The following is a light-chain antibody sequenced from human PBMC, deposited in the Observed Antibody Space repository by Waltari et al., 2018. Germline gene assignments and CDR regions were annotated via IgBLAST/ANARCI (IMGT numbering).Light chain of an antibody. CDR2: GAS. Sequence: EIVLTQSPGTLSLSPGERATLSCRASQSVGRSLAWYQQKPGQAPRLLIYGASSRATGIPDRFSGSGSGTDFSLTISRLEPEDFAVYYCQHYVTLPATFGQGTKVEIK. CDR1: QSVGRS. J-gene: IGKJ1*01. V-gene: IGKV3-20*01. CDR3: QHYVTLPAT.